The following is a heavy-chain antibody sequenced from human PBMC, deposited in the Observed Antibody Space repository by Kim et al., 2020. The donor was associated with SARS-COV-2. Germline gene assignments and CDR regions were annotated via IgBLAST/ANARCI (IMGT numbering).Heavy chain of an antibody. CDR3: ARENSHITIFGVVTRIGMDV. V-gene: IGHV3-11*01. J-gene: IGHJ6*02. D-gene: IGHD3-3*01. CDR1: GFTFSDYY. Sequence: GGSLRLSCAASGFTFSDYYMSWIRQAPGKGLEWVSYISSSGSTIYYADSVKGRFTISRDNAKNTLYLQMSSLRAEDTAGYYCARENSHITIFGVVTRIGMDVWGQGTTVTVSS. CDR2: ISSSGSTI.